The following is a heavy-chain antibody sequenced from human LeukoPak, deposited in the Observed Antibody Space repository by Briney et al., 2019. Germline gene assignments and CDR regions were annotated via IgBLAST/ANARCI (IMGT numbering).Heavy chain of an antibody. CDR2: IYYSGST. CDR3: ARGEEDYFDY. CDR1: GGSISSGGYY. D-gene: IGHD1-26*01. J-gene: IGHJ4*02. Sequence: SETLSLTCTVSGGSISSGGYYWSWIRQHPGKGLEWIGYIYYSGSTYYNPSLKSRVTISVDTSKNQFSLKLSSVTAADTAVYYCARGEEDYFDYWGQGTLVTVSS. V-gene: IGHV4-31*03.